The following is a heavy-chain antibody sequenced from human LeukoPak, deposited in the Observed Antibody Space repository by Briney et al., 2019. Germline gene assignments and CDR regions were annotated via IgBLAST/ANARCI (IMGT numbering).Heavy chain of an antibody. D-gene: IGHD3-3*01. J-gene: IGHJ4*02. CDR1: GYTFTSFT. CDR3: ARDRLFDFWSGYSMYYFDY. Sequence: ASVKVSCTASGYTFTSFTIHWVRQAPGQRLEWMGWISAYNGNTNYAQKLQGRVTMTTDTSTSTAYMELRSLRSDDTAVYYCARDRLFDFWSGYSMYYFDYWGQGTLVTVSS. CDR2: ISAYNGNT. V-gene: IGHV1-18*01.